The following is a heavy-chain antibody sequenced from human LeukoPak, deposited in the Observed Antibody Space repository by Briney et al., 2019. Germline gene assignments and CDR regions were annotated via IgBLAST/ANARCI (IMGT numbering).Heavy chain of an antibody. Sequence: SETLSPTCAVYGGSFSGYYWSWIRQPPGKGLEWIGEINHSGSTNYNPSLKSRVTISADTSKNQFSLKLSSVTAADTAVYYCARGFLDRPRRIEYYYYMDVWGKGTTVTVSS. CDR2: INHSGST. D-gene: IGHD2-15*01. CDR1: GGSFSGYY. J-gene: IGHJ6*03. CDR3: ARGFLDRPRRIEYYYYMDV. V-gene: IGHV4-34*01.